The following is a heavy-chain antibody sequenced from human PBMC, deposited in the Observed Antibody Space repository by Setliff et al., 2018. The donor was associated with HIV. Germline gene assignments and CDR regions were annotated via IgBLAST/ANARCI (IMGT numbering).Heavy chain of an antibody. Sequence: SETLSLTCAVSGYSISSGCYWGWIRQPPGKGLEWIGSMYHTGSTYYSPSLNSRFTISVDTSKNQFSLKLRPVTAADTAVYYCARQPLYNDYDWRSYYFDYWGQGSLGTVSS. D-gene: IGHD5-12*01. V-gene: IGHV4-38-2*01. CDR2: MYHTGST. J-gene: IGHJ4*02. CDR3: ARQPLYNDYDWRSYYFDY. CDR1: GYSISSGCY.